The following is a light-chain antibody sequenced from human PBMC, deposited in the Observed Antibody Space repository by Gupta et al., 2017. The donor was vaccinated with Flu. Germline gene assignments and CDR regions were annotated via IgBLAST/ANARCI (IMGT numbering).Light chain of an antibody. V-gene: IGLV2-11*01. Sequence: HSALTQPRSVSGSPGRSVTISCTGTISDVGGFNYVSWYQQRPGKVPKLMIYEVTKRPSGVPDRFSGSKSGDTASLTISGLQVEDEADYYCCSYAGNYTFVFGTGTKFTVL. J-gene: IGLJ1*01. CDR1: ISDVGGFNY. CDR2: EVT. CDR3: CSYAGNYTFV.